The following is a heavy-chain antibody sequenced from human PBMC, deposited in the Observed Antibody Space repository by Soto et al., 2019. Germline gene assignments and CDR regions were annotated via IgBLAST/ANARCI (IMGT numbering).Heavy chain of an antibody. J-gene: IGHJ6*03. V-gene: IGHV4-59*08. D-gene: IGHD2-8*01. CDR2: IYYSGST. CDR1: GGSISSYY. CDR3: ASNGQYYYYYMDV. Sequence: SVTLSLTCTVAGGSISSYYWSWIRKPPGKGLEWIGYIYYSGSTNYNPSLKSRVTISVDTSKNQFSLKLSSVTAADTAVYYCASNGQYYYYYMDVWGKGTTVTVSS.